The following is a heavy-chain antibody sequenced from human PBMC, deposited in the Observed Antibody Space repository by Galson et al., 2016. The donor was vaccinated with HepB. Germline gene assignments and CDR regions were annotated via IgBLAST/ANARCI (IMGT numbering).Heavy chain of an antibody. Sequence: SLRLSCAASGFTFNTYWLGWVRQGPGQGLVWVPRIHSAGSTTTYEDSVKGRFTISRDNAKKTLYPQINSQRSEDTAVYYCAREAKLAAPDYYGMDVWGQGTTVTVSS. CDR3: AREAKLAAPDYYGMDV. D-gene: IGHD6-13*01. V-gene: IGHV3-74*01. J-gene: IGHJ6*02. CDR1: GFTFNTYW. CDR2: IHSAGSTT.